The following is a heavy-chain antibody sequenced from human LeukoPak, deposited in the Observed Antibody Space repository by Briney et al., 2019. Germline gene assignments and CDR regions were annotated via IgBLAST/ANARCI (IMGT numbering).Heavy chain of an antibody. CDR2: INAGNGNT. CDR1: GYTFTSYA. D-gene: IGHD6-19*01. J-gene: IGHJ4*02. V-gene: IGHV1-3*01. Sequence: GASVKVSCKASGYTFTSYAMHWVRQAPGQRLEWMGWINAGNGNTKYSQKFQGRVTITRDTSASTAYMELSSLRSEDTAVYYCARVEAVAAHGGFDYWGQGTLVTVSS. CDR3: ARVEAVAAHGGFDY.